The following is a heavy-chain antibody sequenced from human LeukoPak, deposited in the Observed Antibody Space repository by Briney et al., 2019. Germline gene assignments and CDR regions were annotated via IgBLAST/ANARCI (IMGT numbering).Heavy chain of an antibody. CDR2: ISSGSSKI. CDR3: ASEFKTFDY. V-gene: IGHV3-21*01. CDR1: GFYFNTYN. Sequence: GGSLRLSCAASGFYFNTYNINWVRQAPGKGLEWVSSISSGSSKIYYTDSVKGRFTISRDSAKNSLYLQMNSLGAEDTAVYYCASEFKTFDYWGQGTLVTVSS. J-gene: IGHJ4*02.